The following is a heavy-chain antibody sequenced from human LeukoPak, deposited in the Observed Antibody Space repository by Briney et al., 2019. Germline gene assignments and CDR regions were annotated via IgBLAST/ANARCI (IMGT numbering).Heavy chain of an antibody. V-gene: IGHV3-23*01. CDR3: AGTGPIQLWSSLYYYYYMDV. D-gene: IGHD5-18*01. CDR1: GFTFSSYG. CDR2: ISGSGGST. Sequence: GGSLRLSCAASGFTFSSYGMSWVRQAPGKGLEWVSAISGSGGSTYYADSVKGRFTISRDNSKNTLYLQMNSLRAEDTAVYYCAGTGPIQLWSSLYYYYYMDVWGKGTTVTISS. J-gene: IGHJ6*03.